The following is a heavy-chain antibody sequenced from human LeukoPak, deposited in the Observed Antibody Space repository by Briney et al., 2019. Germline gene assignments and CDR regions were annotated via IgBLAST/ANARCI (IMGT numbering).Heavy chain of an antibody. Sequence: GGSLRLSCAASGFAFSSYSRIWVRQAPGRGREWVSSNTSSSRYIDYADAAEGRVTNSRDDAKNSPYLQMNSLRVEDTAVYYCARERHTFDPWGQGTLVTVSS. J-gene: IGHJ5*02. CDR2: NTSSSRYI. CDR3: ARERHTFDP. V-gene: IGHV3-21*01. CDR1: GFAFSSYS. D-gene: IGHD6-25*01.